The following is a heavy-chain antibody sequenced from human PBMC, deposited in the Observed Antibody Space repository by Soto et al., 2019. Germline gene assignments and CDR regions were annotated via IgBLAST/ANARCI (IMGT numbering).Heavy chain of an antibody. J-gene: IGHJ6*02. Sequence: PGGSLRLSCAASGFTFGSYWMSWVRQAPGKGLEWVANIKDEGTEEYYVDSVKGRFTISRDNAKNSLYLQMNSLRAEDTALYYCAKSMGGTANGMAVWGQGTTVSVSS. CDR3: AKSMGGTANGMAV. CDR2: IKDEGTEE. D-gene: IGHD2-21*02. V-gene: IGHV3-7*05. CDR1: GFTFGSYW.